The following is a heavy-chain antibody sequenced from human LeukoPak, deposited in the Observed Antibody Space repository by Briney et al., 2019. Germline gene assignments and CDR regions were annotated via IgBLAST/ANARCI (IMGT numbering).Heavy chain of an antibody. CDR2: IYYSGST. CDR1: GGSISSSNW. D-gene: IGHD1-1*01. J-gene: IGHJ6*02. V-gene: IGHV4-4*02. Sequence: SSGTLSLTCAVSGGSISSSNWRSWVRQPPGKGLEWIGYIYYSGSTYYNPSLKSRVTISVDTSKNQFSLKLSSVTAADTAVYYCARHGIPSFYGMDVWGQGTTVTVSS. CDR3: ARHGIPSFYGMDV.